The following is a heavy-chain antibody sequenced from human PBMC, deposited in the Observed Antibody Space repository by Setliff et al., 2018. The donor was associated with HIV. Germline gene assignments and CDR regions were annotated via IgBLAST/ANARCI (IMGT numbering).Heavy chain of an antibody. J-gene: IGHJ6*03. CDR1: GGPFTSA. D-gene: IGHD3-10*01. Sequence: SVKVSCKASGGPFTSAFNWVRQVPGQGLEWMGGIIPIFGTANYAQNFGGRVTITADQSTSTSYLQLNSLRFEDTAIYYCASDSPTARFEELEDHYYYFMDVWGKGTTVTVAS. CDR2: IIPIFGTA. CDR3: ASDSPTARFEELEDHYYYFMDV. V-gene: IGHV1-69*13.